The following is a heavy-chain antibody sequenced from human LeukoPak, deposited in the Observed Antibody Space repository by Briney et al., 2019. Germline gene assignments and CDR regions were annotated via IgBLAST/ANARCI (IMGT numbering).Heavy chain of an antibody. CDR1: GFTFSNYV. Sequence: GGSLRLSCASSGFTFSNYVLYWVRQAPGKGLEWVAGMSHDGSKIYYANPVKGRFTVSRDNSKNTLYLQMNSLRVEDTAVYSCARESFGDYYFDYWGQGTLVTVSS. CDR3: ARESFGDYYFDY. V-gene: IGHV3-30*14. CDR2: MSHDGSKI. D-gene: IGHD4-17*01. J-gene: IGHJ4*02.